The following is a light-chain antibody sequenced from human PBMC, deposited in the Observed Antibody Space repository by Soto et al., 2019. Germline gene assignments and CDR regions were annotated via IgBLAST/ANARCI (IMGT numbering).Light chain of an antibody. CDR3: RSFASSTTFYV. CDR2: EGS. V-gene: IGLV2-23*01. CDR1: SSDVGSSDL. J-gene: IGLJ1*01. Sequence: QSALTQPASVSGSPGQSITISCTGTSSDVGSSDLVSWYQQHPGKAPKLIIFEGSRRPSGVPGRFSGSKSGNTASLTISGLQAEDEADYYCRSFASSTTFYVLGTGTKVTVL.